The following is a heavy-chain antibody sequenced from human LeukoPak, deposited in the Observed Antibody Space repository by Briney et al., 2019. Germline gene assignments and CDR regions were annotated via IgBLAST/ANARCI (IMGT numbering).Heavy chain of an antibody. Sequence: SETLSLTCTVSGGSISSGGYYWSWIRQPPGKGLEWIGDINQSGSTNYSPSLKSRVTVSIDTSKNQFSLKMSSLTAADTAIYFCARHGLGRGVYITRQYNYYMDVWGTGTTVTVSS. J-gene: IGHJ6*04. V-gene: IGHV4-30-2*01. CDR3: ARHGLGRGVYITRQYNYYMDV. D-gene: IGHD3-10*01. CDR1: GGSISSGGYY. CDR2: INQSGST.